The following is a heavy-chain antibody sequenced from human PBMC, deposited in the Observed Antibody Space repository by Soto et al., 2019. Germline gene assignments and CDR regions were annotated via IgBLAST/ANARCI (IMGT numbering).Heavy chain of an antibody. CDR1: GFTFSNAW. CDR2: IKSKTDGGTT. Sequence: EVQLVESGGGLVKPGGSLRLSCAASGFTFSNAWMSWVRQAPGKGLEWVGRIKSKTDGGTTDYAAPVKGRFTISRDDSKNTLYLQMNSLKTEDTAVYYCTTDVYYGSGPFRRYFDYWGQGTLVTVSS. J-gene: IGHJ4*02. CDR3: TTDVYYGSGPFRRYFDY. V-gene: IGHV3-15*01. D-gene: IGHD3-10*01.